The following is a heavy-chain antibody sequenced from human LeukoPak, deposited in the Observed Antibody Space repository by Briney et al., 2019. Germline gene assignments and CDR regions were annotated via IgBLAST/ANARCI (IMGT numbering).Heavy chain of an antibody. V-gene: IGHV1-2*02. CDR2: INPNSGGT. CDR3: ARDGSSSSAGWFDP. D-gene: IGHD6-13*01. Sequence: ASLKVSCKASGYTFTSYYMHWVRQAPGQGLEWMGWINPNSGGTNYAQKFQGRVTMTRDTSISTAYMELSRLRSDDTAVYYCARDGSSSSAGWFDPWGQGTLVTVSS. CDR1: GYTFTSYY. J-gene: IGHJ5*02.